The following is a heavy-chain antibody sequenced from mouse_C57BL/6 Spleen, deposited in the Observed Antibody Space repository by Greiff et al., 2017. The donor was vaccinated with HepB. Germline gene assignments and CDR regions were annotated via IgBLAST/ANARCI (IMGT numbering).Heavy chain of an antibody. CDR3: ARDHGYYYAMDY. V-gene: IGHV5-16*01. J-gene: IGHJ4*01. Sequence: EVKLMESEGGLVQPGSSMKLSCTASGFTFSDYYMAWVRQVPEKGLEWVANINYDGSSTYYLDSLKSRFIISRDNAKNILYLQMSSLKSEDTATYYCARDHGYYYAMDYWGQGTSVTVSS. CDR1: GFTFSDYY. CDR2: INYDGSST. D-gene: IGHD2-2*01.